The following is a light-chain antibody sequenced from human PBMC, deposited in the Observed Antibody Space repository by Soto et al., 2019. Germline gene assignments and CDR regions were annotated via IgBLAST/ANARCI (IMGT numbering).Light chain of an antibody. Sequence: QSVLTQPPSVSAAPGQKVTISCSGSNSNIGNIYVSWYQQFPGTAPKVLIYDNNKRPSGIPDRFSGSKSATSATLVITGLQTGDEADYYCGAWDSSLHAGVFGGGTQLTVL. J-gene: IGLJ2*01. CDR1: NSNIGNIY. CDR2: DNN. V-gene: IGLV1-51*01. CDR3: GAWDSSLHAGV.